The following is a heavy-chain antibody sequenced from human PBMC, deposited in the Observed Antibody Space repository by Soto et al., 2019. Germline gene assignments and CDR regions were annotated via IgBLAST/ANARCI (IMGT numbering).Heavy chain of an antibody. CDR3: AREYYYDSSGIGFDP. V-gene: IGHV4-34*01. D-gene: IGHD3-22*01. CDR2: INHSGST. J-gene: IGHJ5*02. CDR1: GGSFSAYY. Sequence: SETLSLTCDVYGGSFSAYYWTWIRQPPGTGLERIVEINHSGSTNYNPSLKSRVTISVDTSKNQFSLKLNSVTAADTAVYYCAREYYYDSSGIGFDPWGPGTLVTVSS.